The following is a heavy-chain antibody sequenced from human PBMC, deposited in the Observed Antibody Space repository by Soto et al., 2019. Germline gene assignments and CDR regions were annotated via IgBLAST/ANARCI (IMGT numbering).Heavy chain of an antibody. V-gene: IGHV3-30-3*01. D-gene: IGHD2-21*01. J-gene: IGHJ4*02. Sequence: QVQLMESGGGVVQPGGSLRLSYVTSGFTFSRYSMHWFRQAPGKGLEWVAVTSSDGGTKFYADSVKGRFTVSRDNSKNTLYLQMNSLRPEDTAVYYCAREVVLTEWYSDNWCQGILFTVSS. CDR2: TSSDGGTK. CDR1: GFTFSRYS. CDR3: AREVVLTEWYSDN.